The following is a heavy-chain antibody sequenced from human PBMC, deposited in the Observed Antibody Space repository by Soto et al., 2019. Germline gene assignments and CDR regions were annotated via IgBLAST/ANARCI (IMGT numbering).Heavy chain of an antibody. CDR2: IYYSGST. CDR3: ARTFIAAAGPTDYFDY. CDR1: GGSISSSSYY. J-gene: IGHJ4*02. Sequence: SETLSLTCTVSGGSISSSSYYWGWIRQPPGKGLEWIGSIYYSGSTYYNPSLKSRVTISVDTSKNQFSLKLSSVTAADTAVYYCARTFIAAAGPTDYFDYWGQGTLVTVSS. D-gene: IGHD6-13*01. V-gene: IGHV4-39*07.